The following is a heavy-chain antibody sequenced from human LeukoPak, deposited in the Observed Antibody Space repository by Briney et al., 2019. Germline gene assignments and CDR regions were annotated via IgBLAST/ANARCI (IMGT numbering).Heavy chain of an antibody. V-gene: IGHV3-30*04. Sequence: GGSLRLSCAASGFTFSSYAMHWVRQAPGKGLEWVAVISYDGSNKYYADSVKGRFTISRDNARNSLYLQMNSLRAEDTAVYYCVRDRWLQSQRYFDYWGQGTLVTVSS. CDR3: VRDRWLQSQRYFDY. J-gene: IGHJ4*02. CDR1: GFTFSSYA. CDR2: ISYDGSNK. D-gene: IGHD5-24*01.